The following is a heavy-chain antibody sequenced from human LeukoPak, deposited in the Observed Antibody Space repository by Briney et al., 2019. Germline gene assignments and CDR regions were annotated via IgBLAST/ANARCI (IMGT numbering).Heavy chain of an antibody. J-gene: IGHJ6*03. CDR3: ARFYGAPYYYYYMDV. CDR1: GGTFSSYA. CDR2: IIPIFGTA. D-gene: IGHD4-17*01. V-gene: IGHV1-69*13. Sequence: SVKVSCKASGGTFSSYAISWVRQAPGQGLEWMGGIIPIFGTANYAQKFQGRVTITADESTSTAYMELSSLRSEDTAVYYCARFYGAPYYYYYMDVWGKGTTVTISS.